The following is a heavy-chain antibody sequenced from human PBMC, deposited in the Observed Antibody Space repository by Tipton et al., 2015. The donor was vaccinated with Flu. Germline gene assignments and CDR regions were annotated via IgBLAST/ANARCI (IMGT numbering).Heavy chain of an antibody. CDR2: ISSGGDST. D-gene: IGHD4-11*01. J-gene: IGHJ4*02. CDR3: ADSILQ. CDR1: GITFKNYW. V-gene: IGHV3-23*01. Sequence: GSLRLSCVVSGITFKNYWLSWVRQAPGKGLECVSGISSGGDSTFYADSVKGRFTISRDDSKNTLYMQMNSLRVEDSAVYYCADSILQWGQGTLVTVSS.